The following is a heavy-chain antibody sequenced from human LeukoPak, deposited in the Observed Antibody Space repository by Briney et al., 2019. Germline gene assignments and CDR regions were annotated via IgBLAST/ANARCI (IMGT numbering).Heavy chain of an antibody. D-gene: IGHD5-18*01. CDR1: GFTFSNAW. J-gene: IGHJ4*02. V-gene: IGHV3-49*04. CDR2: IRSKAYGGTT. Sequence: GGSLRLSCAASGFTFSNAWMSWVRQAPGKGLEWVGFIRSKAYGGTTEYAASVKGRFTISRDDSKSIAYLQMNSLKTEDTAVYYCTRGPPIQLWLWLYWGQGTLVTVSS. CDR3: TRGPPIQLWLWLY.